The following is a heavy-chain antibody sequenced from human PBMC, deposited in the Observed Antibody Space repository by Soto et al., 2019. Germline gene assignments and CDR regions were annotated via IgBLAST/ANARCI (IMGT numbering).Heavy chain of an antibody. CDR3: ARFLAAPFGWFDP. CDR1: SDSIRGLY. D-gene: IGHD2-15*01. V-gene: IGHV4-4*07. Sequence: TPETLSLTCTVSSDSIRGLYWSWVRQPAGKGLEWIWRIYTSGSTNYNPSLKSRVTMSVDTSKNQFSLKLSSVTAADTAVYYCARFLAAPFGWFDPWGQGTLVTVSS. J-gene: IGHJ5*02. CDR2: IYTSGST.